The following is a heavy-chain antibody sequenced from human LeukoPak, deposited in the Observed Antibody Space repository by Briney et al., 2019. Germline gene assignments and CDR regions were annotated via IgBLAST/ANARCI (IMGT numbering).Heavy chain of an antibody. CDR1: GYTFTSYA. CDR3: ARGPSLIQGIIDY. CDR2: INAGNGNT. Sequence: ASVKVSCKASGYTFTSYAMHWVRQAPGQRLEWVGWINAGNGNTKYSQKFQGRVTITRDTSASTAYMELSSLRSEDTAVYYCARGPSLIQGIIDYWGQGTLVTVSS. D-gene: IGHD2-21*01. V-gene: IGHV1-3*01. J-gene: IGHJ4*02.